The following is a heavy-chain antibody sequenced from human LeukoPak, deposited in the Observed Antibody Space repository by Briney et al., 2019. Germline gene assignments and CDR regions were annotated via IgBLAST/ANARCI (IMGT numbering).Heavy chain of an antibody. CDR3: AKTYYDILTGYRPFDY. V-gene: IGHV4-31*03. Sequence: SQTLSLTCTVSGGSINSGGYYWSWIRQHPGKGLEWIGYIYYSGSTYYNPSLKSRVTISVDTSKNQFSLKLSSVTAADTAVYYCAKTYYDILTGYRPFDYWGQGTLVTVSS. CDR1: GGSINSGGYY. CDR2: IYYSGST. J-gene: IGHJ4*02. D-gene: IGHD3-9*01.